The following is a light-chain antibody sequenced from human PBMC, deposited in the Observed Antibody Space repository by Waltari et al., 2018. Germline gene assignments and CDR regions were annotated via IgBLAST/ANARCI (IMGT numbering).Light chain of an antibody. CDR2: AVS. CDR3: LQHYTYPPT. CDR1: QDIGNY. Sequence: DIQMTQSPSAMSASVGDRVPITCRASQDIGNYLAWFQQKPGTVPKRLIYAVSSLESGVPSRFSGSDSGTEFTLTINRLQPEDLATYFCLQHYTYPPTFGQGTRLEIK. J-gene: IGKJ5*01. V-gene: IGKV1-17*03.